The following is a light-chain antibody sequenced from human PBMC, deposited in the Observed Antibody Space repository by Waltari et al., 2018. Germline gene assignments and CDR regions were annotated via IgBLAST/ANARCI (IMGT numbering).Light chain of an antibody. J-gene: IGLJ2*01. CDR3: SSYTSSSTVV. CDR1: SRAVGGYNY. CDR2: DVS. Sequence: QSPLTQPASVSGSPAPSVTISCTRTSRAVGGYNYVAWYQQHPGKAPKPMIYDVSDRPSGVSNRFSGSKSGNTASLTISELQAEDEADYYCSSYTSSSTVVFGGGTKLTVL. V-gene: IGLV2-14*01.